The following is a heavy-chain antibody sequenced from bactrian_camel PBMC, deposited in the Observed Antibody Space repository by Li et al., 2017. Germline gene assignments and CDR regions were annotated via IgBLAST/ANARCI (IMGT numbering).Heavy chain of an antibody. J-gene: IGHJ6*01. CDR2: IYNGANI. CDR3: AALGYGCDGWATVRDFGH. CDR1: GYGASRYC. D-gene: IGHD5*01. V-gene: IGHV3S67*01. Sequence: DVQLVESGGGSVQAGGSLRLSCAASGYGASRYCMAWFRQAPGKEREAVASIYNGANIVYADSVKGRFAISQVNAENAVYLEMNNLKPEDTATYYCAALGYGCDGWATVRDFGHWGRGTQVTVS.